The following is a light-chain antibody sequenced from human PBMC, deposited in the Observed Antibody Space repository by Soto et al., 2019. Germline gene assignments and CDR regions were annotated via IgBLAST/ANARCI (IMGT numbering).Light chain of an antibody. CDR2: MGS. CDR3: MQGLQDLT. CDR1: QSLLYSNGYNY. J-gene: IGKJ5*01. Sequence: EIVMTQSPLSLPVTPGESASIFCRSSQSLLYSNGYNYLDWYLQKPGQSPQLLIYMGSNRASGVPERFSGSGSGTHFTLKISRVEAEDVGIYYCMQGLQDLTFGQGTRLEI. V-gene: IGKV2-28*01.